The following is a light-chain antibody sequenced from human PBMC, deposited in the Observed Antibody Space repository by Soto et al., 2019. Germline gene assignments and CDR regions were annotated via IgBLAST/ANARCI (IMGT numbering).Light chain of an antibody. J-gene: IGKJ2*01. CDR2: GAS. Sequence: EIMLSQSPGTLSLSPGERATLSCRASQSVRRDYLAWYQQKPGQAPRLLIYGASSRATGVSDRFSGSGSGTDFTLTINRLEPEDFAVYYCQQYGSSPPYTFGQGTKVDI. CDR3: QQYGSSPPYT. CDR1: QSVRRDY. V-gene: IGKV3-20*01.